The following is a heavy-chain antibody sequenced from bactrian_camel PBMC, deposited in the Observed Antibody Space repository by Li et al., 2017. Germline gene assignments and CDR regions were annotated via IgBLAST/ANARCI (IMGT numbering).Heavy chain of an antibody. D-gene: IGHD2*01. J-gene: IGHJ4*01. CDR3: AADREGHCLYLHERDN. V-gene: IGHV3S53*01. CDR2: IHTATNP. Sequence: HVQLVESGGGSVQAGGSLRLSCAASRYSDSRYSMAWFRQAPGKEREGVASIHTATNPVYADSVKGRFTISKDNAKNTLYLQMDSLKPEDTAMYYCAADREGHCLYLHERDNRGQGTQVTVS. CDR1: RYSDSRYS.